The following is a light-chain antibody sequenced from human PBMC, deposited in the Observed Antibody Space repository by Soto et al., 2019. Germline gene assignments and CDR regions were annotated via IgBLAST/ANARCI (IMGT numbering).Light chain of an antibody. J-gene: IGKJ1*01. Sequence: EIVLTQSPGTLSLSPGERATLSCRASQSVSNNYLAWYQQKPGQAPRLLIYGASNRATGIPARFSGSGFGTDFALTVSSLEPEDAAVYYCQQRSNWPPITFGQGTKVDIK. CDR3: QQRSNWPPIT. V-gene: IGKV3-11*01. CDR1: QSVSNNY. CDR2: GAS.